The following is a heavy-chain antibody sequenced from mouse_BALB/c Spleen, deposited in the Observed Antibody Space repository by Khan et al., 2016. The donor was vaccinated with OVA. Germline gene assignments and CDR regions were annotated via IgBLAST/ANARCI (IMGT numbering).Heavy chain of an antibody. V-gene: IGHV1S135*01. CDR1: GYSFTTYY. CDR2: IDPFSGGT. Sequence: VQLQQSGPELMKPGTSVKISCKASGYSFTTYYIHWVIQTPGKSLEWIGYIDPFSGGTTYNQTFKGKATLTVDKSSSTAYIHLSNLTSEDSAVYYCTRHGYVAWFTYWGQGTLVTVSA. D-gene: IGHD2-2*01. J-gene: IGHJ3*01. CDR3: TRHGYVAWFTY.